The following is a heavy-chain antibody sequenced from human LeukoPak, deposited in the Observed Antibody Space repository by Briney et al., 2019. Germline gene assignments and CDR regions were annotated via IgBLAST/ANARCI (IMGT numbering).Heavy chain of an antibody. D-gene: IGHD6-13*01. Sequence: PGGSLRLSCAASGFTFSSYSMSWVRQAPGKGLEWVSSISSSSSYIYYADSVKGRFTISRDNAKNSLYLQMNSLRAEDTAVYYCARLGYSSFSFDYWGQGTLVTVSS. J-gene: IGHJ4*02. CDR2: ISSSSSYI. CDR1: GFTFSSYS. V-gene: IGHV3-21*01. CDR3: ARLGYSSFSFDY.